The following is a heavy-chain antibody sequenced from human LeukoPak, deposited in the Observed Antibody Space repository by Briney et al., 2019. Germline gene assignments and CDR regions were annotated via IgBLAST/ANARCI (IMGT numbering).Heavy chain of an antibody. V-gene: IGHV3-7*01. Sequence: PGGSLRLSCAASGFDFDNYWMTWVRQAPGKGLEWVGNMNQDGSEQYYVDSVKGRFTISRDNAKNSLYLQMNSLRAEDTAVYYCARDLYGSGVVEAGANSWGQGTLVTVSS. CDR3: ARDLYGSGVVEAGANS. CDR2: MNQDGSEQ. J-gene: IGHJ4*02. D-gene: IGHD3-10*01. CDR1: GFDFDNYW.